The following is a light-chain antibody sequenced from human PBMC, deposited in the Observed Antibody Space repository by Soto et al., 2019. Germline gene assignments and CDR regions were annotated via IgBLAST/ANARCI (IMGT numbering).Light chain of an antibody. Sequence: INMTQSPSSLSACVAYRVSITCRASQDIANFLAWYQHKAGKVPTLMIYAASTLQSGVPSRFSGSAYGTDFNLTISSLQTEDVATYYCQKYNSPPRTFGQGTKVDIK. CDR1: QDIANF. CDR3: QKYNSPPRT. V-gene: IGKV1-27*01. J-gene: IGKJ1*01. CDR2: AAS.